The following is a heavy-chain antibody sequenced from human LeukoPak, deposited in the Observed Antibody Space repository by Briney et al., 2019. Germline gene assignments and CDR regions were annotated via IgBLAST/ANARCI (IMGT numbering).Heavy chain of an antibody. D-gene: IGHD3-16*02. V-gene: IGHV4-38-2*02. CDR1: GYSISSGYY. CDR2: IYHSGST. Sequence: SETLSLTCTVSGYSISSGYYWGRIRQPPGKGLEWIGSIYHSGSTYYNPSLKSRVTISVDTSKNQFSLKLNSVTAADTAVYYCARDLHYDYVWGSYRPSDYWGQGTLVTVSS. J-gene: IGHJ4*02. CDR3: ARDLHYDYVWGSYRPSDY.